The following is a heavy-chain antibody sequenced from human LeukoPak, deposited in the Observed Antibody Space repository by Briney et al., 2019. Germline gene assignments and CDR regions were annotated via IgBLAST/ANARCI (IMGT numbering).Heavy chain of an antibody. D-gene: IGHD4-11*01. Sequence: PSETLSLTCTVSGGSISSGTYYWSWIRQPPGKGLEWIGYIYYSGSTNYNPSLKSRVTISVDTSKNQFSLKLSSVTAADTAVYYCARGDYKGNWFDPWGQGTLVTVSS. J-gene: IGHJ5*02. CDR2: IYYSGST. V-gene: IGHV4-61*01. CDR1: GGSISSGTYY. CDR3: ARGDYKGNWFDP.